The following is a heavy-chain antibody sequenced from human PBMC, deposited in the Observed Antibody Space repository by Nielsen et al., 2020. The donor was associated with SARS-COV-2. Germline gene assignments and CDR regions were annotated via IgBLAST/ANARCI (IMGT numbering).Heavy chain of an antibody. CDR1: GFTFSSYA. J-gene: IGHJ3*02. Sequence: GESLKISCAASGFTFSSYAMSWVRQAPGKGLGWVSAISGSGGSTYYADSVKGRFTISRDNSKNTLYLQMNSLRAEDTAVYYCAKDQFSLNHGAFDIWGQGTMVTVSS. V-gene: IGHV3-23*01. CDR3: AKDQFSLNHGAFDI. CDR2: ISGSGGST. D-gene: IGHD1-14*01.